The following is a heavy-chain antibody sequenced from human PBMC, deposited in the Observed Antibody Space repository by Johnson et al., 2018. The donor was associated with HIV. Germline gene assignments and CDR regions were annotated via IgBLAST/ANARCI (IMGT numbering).Heavy chain of an antibody. Sequence: VQLVESGGGLVQPGGSLRLSCAASGFPFSSFAMSWVRQAPGKGLEWVSSISGGGGSIYYADSVKGRFTNSRDNSKNSLSLQMNSLRAEDTAVYYCARLGFYNWNGGGALDIWGQGTMVTVSS. CDR1: GFPFSSFA. J-gene: IGHJ3*02. D-gene: IGHD1-20*01. CDR3: ARLGFYNWNGGGALDI. V-gene: IGHV3-23*04. CDR2: ISGGGGSI.